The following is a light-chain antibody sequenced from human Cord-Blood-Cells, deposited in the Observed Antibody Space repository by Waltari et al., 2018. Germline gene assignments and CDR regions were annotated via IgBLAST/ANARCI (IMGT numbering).Light chain of an antibody. V-gene: IGKV1-33*01. CDR1: QDISSY. CDR2: DAS. Sequence: IQMTTPPSSLSSSVGDKVTIICQASQDISSYLEWYQQKPGKAPELLIYDASNLETGVPSRFSGSGSGTDFTFTISSLQSEDIATYYCQQYDNLPLTFGGGTKVEIK. CDR3: QQYDNLPLT. J-gene: IGKJ4*02.